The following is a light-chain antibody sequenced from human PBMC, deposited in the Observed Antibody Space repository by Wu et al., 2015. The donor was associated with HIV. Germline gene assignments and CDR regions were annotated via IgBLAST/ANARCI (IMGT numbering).Light chain of an antibody. CDR2: GAS. V-gene: IGKV3-15*01. CDR3: NQYHRWPPVT. J-gene: IGKJ4*01. CDR1: QSISAK. Sequence: EIVMTQSPATLSVSPGDRATLFCRASQSISAKLAWYQQKPGQAPRLLIYGASTRATGIPARFSGSGSDTEFTLTISSMQSEDFAVYYCNQYHRWPPVTFGGGTKVQIK.